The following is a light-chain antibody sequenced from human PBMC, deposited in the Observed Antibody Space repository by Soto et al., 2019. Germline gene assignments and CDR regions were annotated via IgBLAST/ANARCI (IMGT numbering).Light chain of an antibody. CDR2: KAS. CDR1: QSISNW. V-gene: IGKV1-5*03. J-gene: IGKJ1*01. CDR3: QHYNSYSEA. Sequence: DIQMTQSPSSLSASVGDRVIITCRASQSISNWLAWYQQKPVKAPNLLIYKASTLKSGVPSRFSGSGSGTEFTLTISSLQPDDFATYYCQHYNSYSEAFGQGTKVDIK.